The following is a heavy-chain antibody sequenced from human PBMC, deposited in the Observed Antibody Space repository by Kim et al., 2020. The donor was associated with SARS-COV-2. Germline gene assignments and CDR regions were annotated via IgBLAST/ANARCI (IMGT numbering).Heavy chain of an antibody. Sequence: SETLSLTCTVSGGSISSSSYYWGWIRQPPGKGLEWIGSIYYSGSTYYNPSLKSRVTISVDTSKNQFSLKLSSVTAADTAVYYCARLAYYDFWSGYAPFDYWGQGTLVTVSS. J-gene: IGHJ4*02. D-gene: IGHD3-3*01. CDR3: ARLAYYDFWSGYAPFDY. CDR2: IYYSGST. V-gene: IGHV4-39*07. CDR1: GGSISSSSYY.